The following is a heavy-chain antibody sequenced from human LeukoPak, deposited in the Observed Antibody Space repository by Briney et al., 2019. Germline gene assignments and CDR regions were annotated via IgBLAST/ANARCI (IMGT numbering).Heavy chain of an antibody. CDR3: AIGPDLAYCGGDCYSFGY. Sequence: PGGSLRLSCAASGFTFSSYWMHWVRQAPGKGLVWVSRINSDGSSTSYADSVKGRFTISRDNAKNTLYLQMNSLRAEDTGVYYCAIGPDLAYCGGDCYSFGYWGQGTLVSVSS. D-gene: IGHD2-21*02. J-gene: IGHJ4*02. CDR2: INSDGSST. CDR1: GFTFSSYW. V-gene: IGHV3-74*01.